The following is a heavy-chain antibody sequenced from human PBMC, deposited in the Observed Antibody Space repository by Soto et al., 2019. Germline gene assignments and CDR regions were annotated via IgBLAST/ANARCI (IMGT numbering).Heavy chain of an antibody. V-gene: IGHV4-30-2*01. CDR1: GASISTGGYS. CDR2: IYERGRT. Sequence: PSETLSLTCIVSGASISTGGYSWSWIRQPPGKGPEWIGYIYERGRTYYKPSLKSRASISMDKSRNQFSVRLTSVTAADTAVYFCARGDRYSGSFSDYFDPWGQGTLVTVSS. CDR3: ARGDRYSGSFSDYFDP. J-gene: IGHJ5*02. D-gene: IGHD1-26*01.